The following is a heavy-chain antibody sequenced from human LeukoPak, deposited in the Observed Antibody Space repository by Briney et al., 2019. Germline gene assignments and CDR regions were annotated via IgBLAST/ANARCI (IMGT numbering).Heavy chain of an antibody. D-gene: IGHD3-10*01. V-gene: IGHV3-23*01. CDR3: AKIHGSGSYYRPNFDY. CDR1: GFTFSSYA. CDR2: ISTSDSST. J-gene: IGHJ4*02. Sequence: GSLRLSCAASGFTFSSYAMSWVRQAPGKGLEWVPAISTSDSSTYYADSVKGRFTISRDNSKNTLYLQMNSLRAEDTAVYYCAKIHGSGSYYRPNFDYWGQGTLVTVSS.